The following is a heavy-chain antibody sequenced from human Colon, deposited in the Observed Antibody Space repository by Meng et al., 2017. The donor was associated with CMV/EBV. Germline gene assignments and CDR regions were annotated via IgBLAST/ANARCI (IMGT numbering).Heavy chain of an antibody. CDR3: FYYGSGSYPY. CDR2: IRWDGGSI. Sequence: EVQLVESGGVVVQPGGSLRLSCAASGFTFDDYTMHWVRQAPGKGLEWVSLIRWDGGSIYYADSVKGRFTISRDNSRNSLYLQMNSLRAEDTAVYYCFYYGSGSYPYWGQGTLVTVSS. CDR1: GFTFDDYT. D-gene: IGHD3-10*01. J-gene: IGHJ4*02. V-gene: IGHV3-43*01.